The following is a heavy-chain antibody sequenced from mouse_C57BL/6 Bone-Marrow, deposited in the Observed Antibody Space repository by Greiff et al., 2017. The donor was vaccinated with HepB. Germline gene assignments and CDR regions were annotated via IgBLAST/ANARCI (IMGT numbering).Heavy chain of an antibody. D-gene: IGHD2-1*01. CDR3: ARAADGNYLFAY. CDR1: GYAFSRYW. J-gene: IGHJ3*01. Sequence: SGAELVKPGASVKISCPASGYAFSRYWMNWVKQRPGKGLEWIGQIYPGDGDTNYNGKFKGKATLTADKYSSTAYMQLSSLTSEDSAVHFCARAADGNYLFAYWGQGTLVTVSA. V-gene: IGHV1-80*01. CDR2: IYPGDGDT.